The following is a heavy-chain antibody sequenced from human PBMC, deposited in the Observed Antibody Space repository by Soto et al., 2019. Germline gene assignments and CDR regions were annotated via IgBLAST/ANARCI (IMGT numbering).Heavy chain of an antibody. J-gene: IGHJ4*02. V-gene: IGHV3-48*02. CDR2: VSGCSTIT. CDR3: ARVRIPLTGTGGYYFDY. Sequence: EVQLVESGGGLVQPGGSLRLSCAASGFTFSGYNMNWVRQAPGKGLEWLSHVSGCSTITYYADSVKGRFTISRDNAKSSMYLQMNSLRDEDTAVYYCARVRIPLTGTGGYYFDYWGQGALVTVSS. D-gene: IGHD6-19*01. CDR1: GFTFSGYN.